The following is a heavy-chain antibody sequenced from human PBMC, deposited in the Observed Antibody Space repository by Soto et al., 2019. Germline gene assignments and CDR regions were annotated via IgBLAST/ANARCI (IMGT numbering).Heavy chain of an antibody. D-gene: IGHD2-2*01. V-gene: IGHV3-23*01. Sequence: EVQLLESGGGLVQPGGSLRLSCAASGFTFSSYAMKWVRQAPGKGLEWVSLIGESGTPTYYADSVKGRFTISRDNSGNTLFLEMHSLRAEDTAVYYCARYIPGVRYYGMDVWGQGTTVTLSS. CDR3: ARYIPGVRYYGMDV. CDR2: IGESGTPT. CDR1: GFTFSSYA. J-gene: IGHJ6*02.